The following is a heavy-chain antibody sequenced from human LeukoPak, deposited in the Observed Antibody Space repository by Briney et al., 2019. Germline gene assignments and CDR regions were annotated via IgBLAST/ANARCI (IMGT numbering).Heavy chain of an antibody. CDR2: IYSGGST. Sequence: GVLRLSCAASGFTVSNNYMSWVRQAPGKGLEWVSVIYSGGSTYYADSVEGRFTISRDNSKNTLYLQMNSLRAEDTAVYYCAKRGADYGGNSALVAFDIWGQGTMVTVSS. CDR3: AKRGADYGGNSALVAFDI. V-gene: IGHV3-53*01. D-gene: IGHD4-23*01. J-gene: IGHJ3*02. CDR1: GFTVSNNY.